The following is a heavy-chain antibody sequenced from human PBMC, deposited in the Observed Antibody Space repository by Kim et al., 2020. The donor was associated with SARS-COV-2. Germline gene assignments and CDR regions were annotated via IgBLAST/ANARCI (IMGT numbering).Heavy chain of an antibody. Sequence: SETLSLTCTVSGGSISSYYWSWIRQPPGKGLEWIGYIYYSGSTNYNPSLKGRVTISVDTSKNQFSLKLSSVTAADTAVYYCARVQYSSSWHFDYWGQGTLVTVSS. V-gene: IGHV4-59*08. CDR1: GGSISSYY. J-gene: IGHJ4*02. CDR3: ARVQYSSSWHFDY. CDR2: IYYSGST. D-gene: IGHD6-13*01.